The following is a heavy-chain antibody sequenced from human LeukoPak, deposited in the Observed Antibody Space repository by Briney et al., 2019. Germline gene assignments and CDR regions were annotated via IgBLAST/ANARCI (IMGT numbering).Heavy chain of an antibody. J-gene: IGHJ5*02. CDR3: ARDSGQQLVKFDP. Sequence: PGGSLRLSCAASGFTFSSYWMSWVRQAPGKGLEWVANIKQDGSEKYFVDSVKGRFTISRDNAKNSLYLQMNSLRAEDTAVYYCARDSGQQLVKFDPWGQGTLVTVSS. CDR2: IKQDGSEK. D-gene: IGHD6-13*01. CDR1: GFTFSSYW. V-gene: IGHV3-7*01.